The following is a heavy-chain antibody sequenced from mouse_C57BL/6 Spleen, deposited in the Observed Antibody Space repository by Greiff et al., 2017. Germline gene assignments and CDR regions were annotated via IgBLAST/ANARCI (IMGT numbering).Heavy chain of an antibody. D-gene: IGHD2-10*01. V-gene: IGHV10-1*01. CDR1: GFSFNTYA. CDR2: IRSKSNNYAT. Sequence: VQLQQSGGGLVQPKGSLKLSCAASGFSFNTYAMNWVRQAPGKGLEWVARIRSKSNNYATYYADSVKDRFTISRDDSESMLYLQMNNLKTEDTAMYYCVRSYSYAMDYWGQGTSVTVSS. CDR3: VRSYSYAMDY. J-gene: IGHJ4*01.